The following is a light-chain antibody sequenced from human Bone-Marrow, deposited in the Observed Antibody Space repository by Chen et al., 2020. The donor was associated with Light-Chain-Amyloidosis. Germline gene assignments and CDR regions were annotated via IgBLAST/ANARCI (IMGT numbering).Light chain of an antibody. CDR3: QQLYTYPLT. J-gene: IGKJ4*01. CDR1: QYIYGH. Sequence: IQLTQSPSVLSASVGNRVTITCRASQYIYGHLAWYQQKPGKAPKLLINAASTLQRGVPSRFSGSGSGTEFTLTINSLQPEDFATYYCQQLYTYPLTFGGGSKV. V-gene: IGKV1-9*01. CDR2: AAS.